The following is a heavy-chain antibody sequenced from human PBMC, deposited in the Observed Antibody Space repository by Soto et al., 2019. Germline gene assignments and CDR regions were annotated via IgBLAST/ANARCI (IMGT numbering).Heavy chain of an antibody. J-gene: IGHJ3*02. CDR3: ARDVSRYYDFWSGYYADPDHDAFDI. D-gene: IGHD3-3*01. V-gene: IGHV1-18*01. CDR2: ISAYNGNT. CDR1: GYTFTSYG. Sequence: ASVKVSCKASGYTFTSYGISWVRQAPGQGLEWMGWISAYNGNTNYAQKLQGRVTMTTDTSTSTAYMELRSLRSDDTAVYYCARDVSRYYDFWSGYYADPDHDAFDIWGQGTMVTVS.